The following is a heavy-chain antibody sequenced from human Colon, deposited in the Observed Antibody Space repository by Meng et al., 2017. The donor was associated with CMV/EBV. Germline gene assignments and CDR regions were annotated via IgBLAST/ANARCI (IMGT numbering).Heavy chain of an antibody. D-gene: IGHD2-2*01. CDR3: VREGFCTSASCSSPGLQGGAFDM. CDR2: IGTSDNIV. J-gene: IGHJ3*02. Sequence: GESLKISCGGSGFSFRSYEMNWVRQAPGKGLEWLSYIGTSDNIVYYAESVKGRFTVSRDNPKSSLYLQMHSLRAEDTAVYYCVREGFCTSASCSSPGLQGGAFDMWGQGTLVTVSS. V-gene: IGHV3-48*03. CDR1: GFSFRSYE.